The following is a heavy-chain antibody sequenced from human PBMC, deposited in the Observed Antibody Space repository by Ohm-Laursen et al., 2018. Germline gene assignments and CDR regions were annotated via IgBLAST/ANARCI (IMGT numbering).Heavy chain of an antibody. CDR1: GASISSGGYY. D-gene: IGHD3-22*01. J-gene: IGHJ4*02. CDR2: FYYSGNT. Sequence: SQTLSLTCTVSGASISSGGYYWSWIRQHPGKGLEWIGYFYYSGNTYYNPSLKSRLTISVDTSKNQFSLRLSSVTAADTAVYYCARAPPPDYYDSIRYYFDYWGQGTLVTVSS. CDR3: ARAPPPDYYDSIRYYFDY. V-gene: IGHV4-31*03.